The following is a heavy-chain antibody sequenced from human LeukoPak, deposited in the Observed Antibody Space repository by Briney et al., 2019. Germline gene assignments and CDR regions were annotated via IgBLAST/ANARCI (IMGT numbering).Heavy chain of an antibody. Sequence: SETLSLTCTVSGVSISSTNSYWVWIRQPPGKGLEWIGGVFYSGSTFDNPSLKSRVTISVDTSKNQFSLKLRSLSAADTAIYYCARHSLRLNLDYYFDYWGQGTLVTVSS. D-gene: IGHD1-14*01. CDR3: ARHSLRLNLDYYFDY. CDR1: GVSISSTNSY. J-gene: IGHJ4*02. CDR2: VFYSGST. V-gene: IGHV4-39*01.